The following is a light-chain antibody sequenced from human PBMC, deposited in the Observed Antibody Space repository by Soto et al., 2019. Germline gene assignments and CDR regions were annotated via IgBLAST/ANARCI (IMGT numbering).Light chain of an antibody. V-gene: IGKV3-11*01. CDR3: QQRRSWPHTWT. Sequence: VLTQSPATLSLSPGERATLSCRASQSVGTYLAWYQQKPGQAPRLLIHEATNRATGIPARFSGSGSGTDFTLAISSLEPEDFAVYYCQQRRSWPHTWTFGQGTKVDI. CDR1: QSVGTY. CDR2: EAT. J-gene: IGKJ1*01.